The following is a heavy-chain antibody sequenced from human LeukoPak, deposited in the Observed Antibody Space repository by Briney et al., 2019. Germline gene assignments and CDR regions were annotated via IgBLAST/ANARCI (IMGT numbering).Heavy chain of an antibody. CDR1: GGTFSSYA. CDR2: IIPIFGKA. D-gene: IGHD3-22*01. J-gene: IGHJ6*03. Sequence: SVKVSCKASGGTFSSYAISWVRQAPGQGLEWMGGIIPIFGKANNAQKFQGRVTTTADESTSTAYMELSSLRSEDTAVYYCARMTYYYDSSGYYSPYYYYMDVWGKGTTVTVSS. CDR3: ARMTYYYDSSGYYSPYYYYMDV. V-gene: IGHV1-69*13.